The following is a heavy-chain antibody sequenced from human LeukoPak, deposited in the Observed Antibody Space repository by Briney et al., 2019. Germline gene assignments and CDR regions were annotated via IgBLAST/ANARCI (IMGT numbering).Heavy chain of an antibody. V-gene: IGHV4-59*01. CDR3: ARETSLTGYASGLGFNY. J-gene: IGHJ4*02. Sequence: SETLSLTCTVSGGSISSYYWSWIRQPPGKGLEWIGYIYDSGNTDYNPSLKSRVTISIDTSKNQFSLRLTSVTAADTATYYCARETSLTGYASGLGFNYWGQGILVTVSS. CDR1: GGSISSYY. D-gene: IGHD6-19*01. CDR2: IYDSGNT.